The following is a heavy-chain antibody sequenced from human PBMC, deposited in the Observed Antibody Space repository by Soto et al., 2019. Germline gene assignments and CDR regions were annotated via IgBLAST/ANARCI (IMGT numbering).Heavy chain of an antibody. CDR2: INPSGGST. J-gene: IGHJ5*02. CDR1: GYTFTSYY. V-gene: IGHV1-46*01. Sequence: ASVKVSCKASGYTFTSYYMHWVRQAPGQGLEWMGIINPSGGSTSYAQKFRGRVTMTRDTSTSTVYMELSSLRSEDTAVYYCARAFSAVAGLNWFDPWGQGTLVTVSS. CDR3: ARAFSAVAGLNWFDP. D-gene: IGHD6-19*01.